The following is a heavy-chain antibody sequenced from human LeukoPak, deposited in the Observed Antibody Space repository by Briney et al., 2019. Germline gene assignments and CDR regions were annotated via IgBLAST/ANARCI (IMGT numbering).Heavy chain of an antibody. CDR3: AKDPYDSSGYYQNY. CDR2: ISHDGSIK. D-gene: IGHD3-22*01. Sequence: GGSLRLSCAASGFTFSSDFMHWVRQAPGQGLEWVAVISHDGSIKAYADSVKGRFTISREDSTNMLYLQMNSLRAEDTAVYYCAKDPYDSSGYYQNYWGQGTLVTVSS. J-gene: IGHJ4*02. V-gene: IGHV3-30*04. CDR1: GFTFSSDF.